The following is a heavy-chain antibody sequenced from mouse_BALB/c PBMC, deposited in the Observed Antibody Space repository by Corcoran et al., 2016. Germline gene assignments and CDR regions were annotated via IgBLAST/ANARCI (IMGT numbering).Heavy chain of an antibody. D-gene: IGHD4-1*01. CDR1: GYTFTHYG. V-gene: IGHV9-3-1*01. CDR2: INTYTGEP. Sequence: QIQLVQSGPELKKPGETLQISCKASGYTFTHYGLNWVKQAPGTGLQWLGWINTYTGEPTYADDFKGRFAFSLETSASTAYLQINNLKNEDTATYFCARREANGEGYFDVWGAGTTVTVSS. J-gene: IGHJ1*01. CDR3: ARREANGEGYFDV.